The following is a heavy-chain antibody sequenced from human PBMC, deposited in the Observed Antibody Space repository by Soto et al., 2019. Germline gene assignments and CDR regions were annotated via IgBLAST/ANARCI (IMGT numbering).Heavy chain of an antibody. CDR2: IITLFGTA. Sequence: QVQLVQSGAEVKKPGSSVKVSCKASGGTFRSYTISWVRQAPGQGLEWLGGIITLFGTANYAQKFQGRVTITADESTSIAYMDLSSLRSEDTAVYYCARGRLGELSLFPYYYYGMDVWGQGTTVTVSS. D-gene: IGHD3-16*02. CDR1: GGTFRSYT. V-gene: IGHV1-69*12. J-gene: IGHJ6*02. CDR3: ARGRLGELSLFPYYYYGMDV.